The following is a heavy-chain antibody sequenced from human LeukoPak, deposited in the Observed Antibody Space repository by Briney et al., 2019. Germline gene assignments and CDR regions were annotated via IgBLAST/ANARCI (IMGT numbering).Heavy chain of an antibody. Sequence: GASVKVSCKVSGYTLTELSMHWMRQAPGQGLEWMGIINPSGGSTSYAQKFQGRVTMTRDTSTSTVYMELSSLRSEDTAVYYCATIPYGDYSIWGQGTLVTVSS. J-gene: IGHJ4*02. V-gene: IGHV1-46*01. CDR3: ATIPYGDYSI. D-gene: IGHD4-17*01. CDR1: GYTLTELS. CDR2: INPSGGST.